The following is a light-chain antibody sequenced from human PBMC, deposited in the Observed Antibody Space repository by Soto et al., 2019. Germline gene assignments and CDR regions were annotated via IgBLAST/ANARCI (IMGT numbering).Light chain of an antibody. CDR1: QSVNTY. Sequence: DIQMTQSPSSLSASVGDRVTITCRASQSVNTYLHWYQQKAGQAPKLLIYAASNLQSGVPSRFSGRGSGTDFTLTVESLQPEDFAVYYCQQYGSSPRTFGQGTKVDIK. J-gene: IGKJ1*01. CDR3: QQYGSSPRT. CDR2: AAS. V-gene: IGKV1-39*01.